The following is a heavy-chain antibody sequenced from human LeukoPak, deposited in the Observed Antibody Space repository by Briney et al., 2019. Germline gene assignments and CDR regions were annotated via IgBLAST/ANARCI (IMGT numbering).Heavy chain of an antibody. CDR1: GGSISSDNW. V-gene: IGHV4-4*02. Sequence: SETLSLTCAVSGGSISSDNWWSWVRQPPGKGLEWIGEIYRSGSTKYNPSLESRITMSVDKSKNQFSLKLSSVTAADTAVYYCARSGSTAHDYWGQGTLVTVSS. CDR2: IYRSGST. CDR3: ARSGSTAHDY. D-gene: IGHD1-26*01. J-gene: IGHJ4*02.